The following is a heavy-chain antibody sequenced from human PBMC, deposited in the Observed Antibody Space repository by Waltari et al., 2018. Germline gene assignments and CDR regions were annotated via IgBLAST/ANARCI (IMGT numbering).Heavy chain of an antibody. J-gene: IGHJ4*02. CDR2: IYHSGST. D-gene: IGHD3-22*01. CDR1: GYSISSGYY. Sequence: QVQLQESGPGLVKPSETLSLTCAVSGYSISSGYYWGWIRQPPGKGLEWIGSIYHSGSTYYNPSLKSRVTISVDTSKNQFSLKLSSVTAADTAVYYCARGFRYDSSGTPLDYWGQGTLVTVSS. V-gene: IGHV4-38-2*01. CDR3: ARGFRYDSSGTPLDY.